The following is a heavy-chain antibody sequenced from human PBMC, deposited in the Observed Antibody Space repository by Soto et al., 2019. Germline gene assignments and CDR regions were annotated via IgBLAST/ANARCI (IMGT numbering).Heavy chain of an antibody. CDR2: ISSNGGTT. D-gene: IGHD1-7*01. Sequence: EVQLAESGGGMVQPGGSLRLSCVASGFTFSSYDMHWVRQAPGKGLEYVSSISSNGGTTYYGNSVKGRFTISRDNSKNTLYLHMRSLRAEDMAVYYCVRRVSGNYDYWGQGTLVTVSS. CDR1: GFTFSSYD. CDR3: VRRVSGNYDY. J-gene: IGHJ4*02. V-gene: IGHV3-64*01.